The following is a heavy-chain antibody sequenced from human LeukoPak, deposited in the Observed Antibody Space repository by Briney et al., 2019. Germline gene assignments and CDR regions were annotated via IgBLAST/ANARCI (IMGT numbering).Heavy chain of an antibody. CDR2: IYSDGSP. Sequence: PGGSLRLSCAASGFAVSNNYMSWVRQAPGKGLEWVSVIYSDGSPYYADSVRGRFTISRDNSKNTLYLQMNSLRAEDTAVYYCARVGGSSGWPYDAFDIWGQGTMVTVSS. V-gene: IGHV3-66*01. CDR3: ARVGGSSGWPYDAFDI. J-gene: IGHJ3*02. CDR1: GFAVSNNY. D-gene: IGHD6-19*01.